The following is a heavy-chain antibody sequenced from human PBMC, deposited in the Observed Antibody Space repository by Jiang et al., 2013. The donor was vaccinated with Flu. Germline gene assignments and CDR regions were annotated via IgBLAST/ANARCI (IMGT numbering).Heavy chain of an antibody. CDR1: GGSISSYY. Sequence: QLLESGPGLVKPSETLSLTCTVSGGSISSYYWSWIRQPPGKGLEWIGYIYYSGSTNYNPSLKSRVTISVDTSKNQFSLKLSSVTAADTAVYYCARGAEMATILDYWGQGTLVTVSS. CDR3: ARGAEMATILDY. V-gene: IGHV4-59*01. CDR2: IYYSGST. J-gene: IGHJ4*02. D-gene: IGHD5-24*01.